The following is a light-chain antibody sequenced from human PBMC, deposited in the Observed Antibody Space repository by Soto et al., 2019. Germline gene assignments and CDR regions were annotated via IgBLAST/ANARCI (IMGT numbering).Light chain of an antibody. CDR1: QSVLYSSNNKNY. V-gene: IGKV4-1*01. CDR2: WAS. CDR3: QQYGSSPPELT. Sequence: DIVMTQSPDSLAVSLGERATINCKSSQSVLYSSNNKNYLAWYQQKPGQPPKLLIYWASTRESGVPDRFSGSGSGTDFTLTISRLEPEDFAVYYCQQYGSSPPELTFGGGTKVDIK. J-gene: IGKJ4*01.